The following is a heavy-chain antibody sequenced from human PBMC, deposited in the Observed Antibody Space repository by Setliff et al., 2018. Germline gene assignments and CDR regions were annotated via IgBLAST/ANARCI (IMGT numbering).Heavy chain of an antibody. D-gene: IGHD6-19*01. CDR2: IYYSGNT. CDR1: GGSISSSSYY. CDR3: ARSKSSSGWLNWFDP. Sequence: NPSETLSLTCTVSGGSISSSSYYWGWIRQPPGKGLEWIGSIYYSGNTYYNPSLKSRVTISVDTSKNQFSLKLSSVTAADTAVYYCARSKSSSGWLNWFDPWGQGTLVTVSS. V-gene: IGHV4-39*07. J-gene: IGHJ5*02.